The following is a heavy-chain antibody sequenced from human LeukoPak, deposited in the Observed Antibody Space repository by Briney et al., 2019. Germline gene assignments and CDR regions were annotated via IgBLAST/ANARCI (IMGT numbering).Heavy chain of an antibody. J-gene: IGHJ4*02. V-gene: IGHV4-59*08. CDR2: IYHNGDT. CDR1: GGSISTYY. Sequence: PSETLSLTCSVSGGSISTYYWSWIRQSPGKGPEWIGYIYHNGDTNYNPSFKSRVTISVDTSKNQFSLRLMSVTAADTAIYYCARHSYTPFDYWGQGSLVTVSS. D-gene: IGHD2-2*02. CDR3: ARHSYTPFDY.